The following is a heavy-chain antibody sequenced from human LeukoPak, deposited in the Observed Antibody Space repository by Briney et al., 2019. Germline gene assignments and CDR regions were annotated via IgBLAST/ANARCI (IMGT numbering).Heavy chain of an antibody. CDR2: IIPIFGTA. J-gene: IGHJ5*02. V-gene: IGHV1-69*01. CDR3: ARDHGDIVVVPAAIGDDP. CDR1: GGTFSSYA. D-gene: IGHD2-2*02. Sequence: SVKVSCKASGGTFSSYAISWVRQAPGQGLEWMGGIIPIFGTANYAQKFQGRVTITADESTSTAYMGLSSLRSEDTAVYYCARDHGDIVVVPAAIGDDPWGQGTLVTVSS.